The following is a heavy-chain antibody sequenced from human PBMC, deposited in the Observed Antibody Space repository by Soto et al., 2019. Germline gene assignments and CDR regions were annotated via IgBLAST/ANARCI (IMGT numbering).Heavy chain of an antibody. CDR3: ARERGSRTNGVRYSVGFDL. CDR1: GFSFSTYW. J-gene: IGHJ3*01. CDR2: VNNDGSST. Sequence: EVQLVESGGGLVQPGGSLRLSCAASGFSFSTYWMHWVRQAPGKGLVWVSHVNNDGSSTNYADSVKGRFTISRDNAKNTLFLQMNSLRGEDTALYYCARERGSRTNGVRYSVGFDLWGQGTTVTVSS. D-gene: IGHD2-8*01. V-gene: IGHV3-74*01.